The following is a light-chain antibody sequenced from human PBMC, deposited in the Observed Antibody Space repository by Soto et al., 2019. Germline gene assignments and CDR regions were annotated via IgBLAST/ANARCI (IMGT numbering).Light chain of an antibody. CDR3: LHLNSYSPDT. CDR1: QGISSY. J-gene: IGKJ3*01. CDR2: AAS. Sequence: DLQLTQSPSFLSASVGDRVTITCRASQGISSYLACYQQKPGKAPKLLIFAASTLQNGVPSRFSGSGSEKEFTLTISSLQPEDFATYYCLHLNSYSPDTFGPGTKVDIK. V-gene: IGKV1-9*01.